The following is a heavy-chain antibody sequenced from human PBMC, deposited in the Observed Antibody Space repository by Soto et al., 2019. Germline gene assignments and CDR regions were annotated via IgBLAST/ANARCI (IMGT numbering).Heavy chain of an antibody. D-gene: IGHD5-18*01. CDR3: ARARTVEAATHFDS. Sequence: GGSLRLSCVASGVTFTDHHMDWVRQAPGQGLEWVGSSKNKANGYTTEYAASVRGRFTISRDDSKNSLYLQMNSLKTDDTAVYYCARARTVEAATHFDSWGQGTLVTVSS. CDR1: GVTFTDHH. CDR2: SKNKANGYTT. J-gene: IGHJ4*02. V-gene: IGHV3-72*01.